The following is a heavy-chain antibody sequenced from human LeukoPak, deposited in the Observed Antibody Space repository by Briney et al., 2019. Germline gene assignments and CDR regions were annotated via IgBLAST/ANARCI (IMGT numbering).Heavy chain of an antibody. CDR1: GGSISSYY. CDR2: IYYSGST. J-gene: IGHJ4*02. D-gene: IGHD3-10*01. Sequence: SETLSLTCTVSGGSISSYYWSWIRQPPGKGLEWIGYIYYSGSTNYNPSLKSRVTISVDTSKNQFSLKLSSVTAADTAVYYCARETTPYGSGSYYFDYWGQGTLVTVSS. V-gene: IGHV4-59*12. CDR3: ARETTPYGSGSYYFDY.